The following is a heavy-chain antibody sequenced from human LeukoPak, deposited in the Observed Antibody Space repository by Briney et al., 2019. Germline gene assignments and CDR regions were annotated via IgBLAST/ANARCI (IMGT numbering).Heavy chain of an antibody. V-gene: IGHV4-38-2*02. CDR1: GYSISSGYY. D-gene: IGHD1-26*01. CDR2: IYHSGSS. J-gene: IGHJ4*02. CDR3: ARAGVGATAFDY. Sequence: KPSETLSLTCTVSGYSISSGYYWGWIRQPPGKGLEWIGSIYHSGSSHYNPSLKSRVTISVDTSKDQFSLKLSSVTATDTAVYYCARAGVGATAFDYWGRGTLVTVSS.